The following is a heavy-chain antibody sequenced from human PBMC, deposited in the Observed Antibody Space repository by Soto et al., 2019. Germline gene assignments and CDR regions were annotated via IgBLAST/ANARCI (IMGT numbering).Heavy chain of an antibody. V-gene: IGHV4-4*02. J-gene: IGHJ4*02. CDR3: ARTYGGYYDY. Sequence: PSETLSLTCAVSGGSISSSNWWSWVRQPPGKGLEWIGEIYHSGSTNYNPSLKSRVTISVDTSKNQFSLKLRSVTAADTAVYYCARTYGGYYDYWGQGTLVTVSS. D-gene: IGHD2-8*01. CDR2: IYHSGST. CDR1: GGSISSSNW.